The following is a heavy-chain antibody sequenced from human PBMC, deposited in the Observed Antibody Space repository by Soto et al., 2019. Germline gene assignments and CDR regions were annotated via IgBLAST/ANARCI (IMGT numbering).Heavy chain of an antibody. CDR1: GFTFSSYS. Sequence: PGGSLRLSCAASGFTFSSYSMNWVRQAPGKGLEWVSYISSSSSTIYYADSVKGRFTISRDNAKNSLYLQMNGLGAEDTAVYYCARDFGGGSWEYFQHWGQGTLVTVSS. CDR2: ISSSSSTI. D-gene: IGHD2-15*01. CDR3: ARDFGGGSWEYFQH. V-gene: IGHV3-48*01. J-gene: IGHJ1*01.